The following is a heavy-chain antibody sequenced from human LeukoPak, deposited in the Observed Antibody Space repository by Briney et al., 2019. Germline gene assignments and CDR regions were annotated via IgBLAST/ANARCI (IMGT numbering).Heavy chain of an antibody. V-gene: IGHV3-23*01. Sequence: PGGSLRLSCAASGFTFSSYAMSWVRQAPGKGLEWVSAISGSGGSTYYADSVKGRFTISRDNSKNTLYLQMNSLRAEDTAVYYCAKASSGYYDSSGYSDFDYWGQGTLVTVSS. CDR1: GFTFSSYA. CDR2: ISGSGGST. J-gene: IGHJ4*02. CDR3: AKASSGYYDSSGYSDFDY. D-gene: IGHD3-22*01.